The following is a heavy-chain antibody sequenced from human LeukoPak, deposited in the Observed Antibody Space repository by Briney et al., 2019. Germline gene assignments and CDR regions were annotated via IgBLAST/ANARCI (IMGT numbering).Heavy chain of an antibody. V-gene: IGHV3-48*03. CDR1: GFTFSSYE. CDR3: ATTKGGYSYGIDY. Sequence: GGSLRLSCAASGFTFSSYEMNWVRQAPGKGLEWASYISSSGSTIYYADSVKGRFTISRDNAKNSLYLQMNSLRAEDTAVYYCATTKGGYSYGIDYWGQGTLVTVSS. D-gene: IGHD5-18*01. CDR2: ISSSGSTI. J-gene: IGHJ4*02.